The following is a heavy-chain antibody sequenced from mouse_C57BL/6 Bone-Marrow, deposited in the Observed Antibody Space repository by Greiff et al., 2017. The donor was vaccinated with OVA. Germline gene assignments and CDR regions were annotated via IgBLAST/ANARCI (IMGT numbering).Heavy chain of an antibody. CDR2: IWSGGST. Sequence: VQLQQSGPGLVQPSQSLSITCTVSGFSLTSYGVHWVRQSPGKGLEWLGVIWSGGSTDYNAAFISRLSISKDNSKSQVSFKMNSLQADDTAIYYCARNGGLRRAWFAHWGQGTLVTVSA. D-gene: IGHD2-4*01. J-gene: IGHJ3*01. CDR1: GFSLTSYG. V-gene: IGHV2-2*01. CDR3: ARNGGLRRAWFAH.